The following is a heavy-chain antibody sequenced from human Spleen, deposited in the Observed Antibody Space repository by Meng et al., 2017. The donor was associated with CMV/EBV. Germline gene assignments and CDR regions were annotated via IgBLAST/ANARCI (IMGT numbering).Heavy chain of an antibody. CDR1: GYTFAGYY. Sequence: ASVKVSCKASGYTFAGYYIHWVRQAPGQGLEWMGWIDPNSGGTNFAQKFQDRVTMTRDTSISTAYMELSRLRSDDTAVYYCARDNNWGPDYWGQGTLVTVSS. CDR3: ARDNNWGPDY. CDR2: IDPNSGGT. J-gene: IGHJ4*02. V-gene: IGHV1-2*02. D-gene: IGHD7-27*01.